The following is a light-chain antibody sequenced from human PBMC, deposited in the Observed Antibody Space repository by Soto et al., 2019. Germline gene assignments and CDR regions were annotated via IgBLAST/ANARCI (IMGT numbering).Light chain of an antibody. CDR3: QQYGSSQYT. CDR2: DAS. Sequence: DIQMTQSPSTLSASVGDRVTITCRASQSIINWLAWYQQKPGKAPKLLIYDASSLESGVPSRFSGSGSGTEFTLTISRLEPEDFAVYYCQQYGSSQYTFGQGTKLEIK. CDR1: QSIINW. J-gene: IGKJ2*01. V-gene: IGKV1-5*01.